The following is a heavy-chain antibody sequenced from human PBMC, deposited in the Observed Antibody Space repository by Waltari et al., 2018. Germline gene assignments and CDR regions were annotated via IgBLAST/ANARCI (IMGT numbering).Heavy chain of an antibody. CDR1: GFDFSTSY. V-gene: IGHV3-7*03. CDR3: ARGGKPHAFDI. Sequence: EVQLVESGGGLVQRGGSLRLSCAPSGFDFSTSYMNWVRQAPGKGPEWVANIRPDGRGIYYVDSGEGRFTFSRDNAKNSLHLQMNNLRADDTAVYYCARGGKPHAFDIWGQGTMVTVSS. CDR2: IRPDGRGI. J-gene: IGHJ3*02.